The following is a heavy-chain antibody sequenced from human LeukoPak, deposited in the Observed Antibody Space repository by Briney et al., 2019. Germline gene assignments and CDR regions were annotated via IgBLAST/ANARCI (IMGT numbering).Heavy chain of an antibody. V-gene: IGHV3-53*01. CDR1: GFTVSSNY. CDR2: IYSGGST. Sequence: GGSLRLSCAASGFTVSSNYMSWVRQAPGKGLEWVSVIYSGGSTYYADSVKGRFTISRDNSKNTLYLQMNSLRAEDTAVYYCARDRPGSSGYYHWGWGQGTLVTVSS. CDR3: ARDRPGSSGYYHWG. D-gene: IGHD3-22*01. J-gene: IGHJ4*02.